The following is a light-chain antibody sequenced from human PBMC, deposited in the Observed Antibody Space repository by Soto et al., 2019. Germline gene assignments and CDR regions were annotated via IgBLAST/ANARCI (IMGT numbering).Light chain of an antibody. CDR1: QSISSY. Sequence: DIQMTQSPSSLSASVGDRITITCRASQSISSYLNWYQQKPGKAPQLLIYAASSLQSGVPSRFSGSGSGTDFTLTISSLQPEDSATYYCQQSYSTLLTFGGVTKVEIK. CDR3: QQSYSTLLT. CDR2: AAS. V-gene: IGKV1-39*01. J-gene: IGKJ4*01.